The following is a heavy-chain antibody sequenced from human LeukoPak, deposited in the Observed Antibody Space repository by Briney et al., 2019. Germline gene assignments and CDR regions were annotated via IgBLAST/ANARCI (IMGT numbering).Heavy chain of an antibody. CDR1: GFTFSSYW. Sequence: GGSLRLSCAASGFTFSSYWMSWVRQAPGKGLEWVANIKQDGSEKNYVDSVKGRFTISRDDAKNSVYLQMNSLRVEDTAMYYCARVQEYSNGSYWGQGTLVTVSS. CDR2: IKQDGSEK. V-gene: IGHV3-7*03. J-gene: IGHJ4*02. CDR3: ARVQEYSNGSY. D-gene: IGHD4-11*01.